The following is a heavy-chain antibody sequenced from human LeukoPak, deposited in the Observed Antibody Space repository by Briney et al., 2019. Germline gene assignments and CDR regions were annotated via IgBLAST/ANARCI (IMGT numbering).Heavy chain of an antibody. D-gene: IGHD3-3*01. CDR3: AKGPKSWSGDYDFWSGYSSNGWFDP. CDR1: GFTFSSYG. J-gene: IGHJ5*02. CDR2: IRYDGSNK. Sequence: PGGSLRLSCAASGFTFSSYGMHWVRQAPGKGLEWVAFIRYDGSNKYYADSVKGRFTISRDNSKNTLYLQMNSLRAEDTAVYYCAKGPKSWSGDYDFWSGYSSNGWFDPWGQGTLVTVSS. V-gene: IGHV3-30*02.